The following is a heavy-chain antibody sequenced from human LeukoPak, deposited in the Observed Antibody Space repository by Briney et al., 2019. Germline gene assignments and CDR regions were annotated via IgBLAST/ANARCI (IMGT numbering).Heavy chain of an antibody. Sequence: GGSLRLSCAASGFTFNNYAMNWVRQAPGKGLEWVSSISGGGETTYYADSAKGRVTVSRDKSQNTLYLQMNSLRAEDTAVYHCARDYGDYVGYFFVDYWGQGTLVTVSS. J-gene: IGHJ4*02. D-gene: IGHD4-17*01. V-gene: IGHV3-23*01. CDR2: ISGGGETT. CDR1: GFTFNNYA. CDR3: ARDYGDYVGYFFVDY.